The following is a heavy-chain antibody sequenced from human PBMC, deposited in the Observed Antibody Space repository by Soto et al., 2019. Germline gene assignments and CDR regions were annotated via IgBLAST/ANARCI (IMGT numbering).Heavy chain of an antibody. D-gene: IGHD1-26*01. Sequence: QVQLVESGGGVVQPGRSLRLSCAASGFTFSSYAMHWVRQAPGKGLEWVAVISYDGSNKYYADSVKGRFTISRDNSKNTLYLQMNSLRAEDTAVYYCAREYGSYYYAFDIWGQGTMVTVSS. CDR1: GFTFSSYA. CDR2: ISYDGSNK. CDR3: AREYGSYYYAFDI. J-gene: IGHJ3*02. V-gene: IGHV3-30-3*01.